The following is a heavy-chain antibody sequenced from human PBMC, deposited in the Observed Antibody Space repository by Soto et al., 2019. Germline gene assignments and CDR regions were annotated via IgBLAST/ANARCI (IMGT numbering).Heavy chain of an antibody. CDR3: AKGTKIAFRNWFAP. V-gene: IGHV3-23*01. CDR1: GFTFSTYA. CDR2: TSATGGST. J-gene: IGHJ5*02. D-gene: IGHD6-13*01. Sequence: GGSLRLSCVASGFTFSTYAMTWVRQAPGKGLEWVSATSATGGSTYYADSMKGRFTISRDNSKNTLYLQMNSLRAEDTAVYYCAKGTKIAFRNWFAPWGQGTLVTVSS.